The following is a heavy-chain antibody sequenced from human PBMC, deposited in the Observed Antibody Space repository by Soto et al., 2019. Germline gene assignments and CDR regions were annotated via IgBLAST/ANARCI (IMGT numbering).Heavy chain of an antibody. Sequence: QVQLQESGPGLVKPSETLSLTCTVSGGSIDGRNCAWIRQPPGKGLEWLGYVYYDGGSSYNPSVKSRLTLSMDTSKSQFSLQLRSVTAADPAVSYCVRQGIGNLHGLVDVWGRGTTVTVSS. CDR2: VYYDGGS. D-gene: IGHD3-10*01. CDR1: GGSIDGRN. J-gene: IGHJ6*02. V-gene: IGHV4-59*08. CDR3: VRQGIGNLHGLVDV.